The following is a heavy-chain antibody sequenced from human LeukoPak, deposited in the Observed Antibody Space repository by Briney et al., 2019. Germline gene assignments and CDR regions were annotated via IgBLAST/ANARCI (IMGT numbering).Heavy chain of an antibody. CDR3: ATGLRFLEWLPLQH. V-gene: IGHV1-24*01. Sequence: ASVKVSCKVSGYTLTELSMHWVRQAPGKGLEWMGGFDPEDGETIYAQKFQGRVTMTEDTSTDTAYMELSSLRSEDTAVYYCATGLRFLEWLPLQHWGQGTLVTVSS. D-gene: IGHD3-3*01. J-gene: IGHJ1*01. CDR1: GYTLTELS. CDR2: FDPEDGET.